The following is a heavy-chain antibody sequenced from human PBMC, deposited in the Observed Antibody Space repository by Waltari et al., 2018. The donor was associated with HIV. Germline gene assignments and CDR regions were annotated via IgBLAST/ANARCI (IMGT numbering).Heavy chain of an antibody. CDR3: ARSPAF. CDR1: GYTFNNYA. CDR2: MNTNSGNP. J-gene: IGHJ4*02. V-gene: IGHV7-4-1*02. Sequence: QVQLVHSGSQLKKPGASVKISCKASGYTFNNYALHWVRQAPGQGLEWMGWMNTNSGNPTYAQCFTGRFVLSLDTSLTTTYLQINTLKPDDSAVYYCARSPAFWGQGTLVIVSS.